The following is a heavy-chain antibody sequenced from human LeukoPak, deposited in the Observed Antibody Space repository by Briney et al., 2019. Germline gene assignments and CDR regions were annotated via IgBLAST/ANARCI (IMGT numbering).Heavy chain of an antibody. V-gene: IGHV4-34*01. CDR3: ARNTAVAGDAFDI. Sequence: SETLSLTCAVYGGSFSGYYWSWIRQPPGKGLEWIGEINHSGSTNYNPSLKSRVTISVDTSKNQFSLQLNSVTPEDTAVYYCARNTAVAGDAFDIWGQGTMVTVSS. CDR2: INHSGST. CDR1: GGSFSGYY. J-gene: IGHJ3*02. D-gene: IGHD6-19*01.